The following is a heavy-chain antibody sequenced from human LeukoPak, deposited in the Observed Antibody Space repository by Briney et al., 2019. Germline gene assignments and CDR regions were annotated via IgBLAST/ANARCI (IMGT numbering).Heavy chain of an antibody. CDR1: GGSISSGDYY. CDR3: ARASSSTSCYFDY. CDR2: IYYSGST. D-gene: IGHD2-2*01. V-gene: IGHV4-30-4*08. J-gene: IGHJ4*02. Sequence: PSQTLSLTCTVSGGSISSGDYYWSWIRQPPGKGLEWIGYIYYSGSTYYNPSLKSRVTISVDTSKNQFSLKLSPVTAADTAVYYCARASSSTSCYFDYWGQGTLVTVSS.